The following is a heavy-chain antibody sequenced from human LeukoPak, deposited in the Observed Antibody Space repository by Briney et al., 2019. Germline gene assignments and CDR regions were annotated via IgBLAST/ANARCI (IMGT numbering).Heavy chain of an antibody. CDR2: IYWDDDK. J-gene: IGHJ4*02. V-gene: IGHV2-5*08. D-gene: IGHD4-17*01. CDR3: AHIATVTPDY. Sequence: TLSLTCTVSGGSISSGDYYWSWIRQPPGKALEWLALIYWDDDKRYSPSLKSRLTITKDTSKNQVVLTMTNMDPVDTATYYCAHIATVTPDYWGQGTLVTVSS. CDR1: GGSISSGDYY.